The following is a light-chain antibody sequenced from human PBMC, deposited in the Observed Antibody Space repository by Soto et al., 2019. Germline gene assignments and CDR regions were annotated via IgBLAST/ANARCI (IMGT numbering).Light chain of an antibody. J-gene: IGKJ4*01. CDR1: QDINSW. CDR3: QQANSFPLT. V-gene: IGKV1-12*01. Sequence: DTQLTQSPSSVSASVGDRVTITCRASQDINSWLAWYQHKPGIAPKLLISAASTLQSGVPSRFSGSGSGTDFTLTISSLQPEDFGTYYCQQANSFPLTFGGGTKVQIK. CDR2: AAS.